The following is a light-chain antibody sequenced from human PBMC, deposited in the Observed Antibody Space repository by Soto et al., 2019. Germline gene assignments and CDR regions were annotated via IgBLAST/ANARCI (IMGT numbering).Light chain of an antibody. CDR3: QQYDRFPYT. J-gene: IGKJ2*01. Sequence: DIQMTQSPSTLSASVGDTVPITCRASPSISNWLAWYQQKPGQAPKLLIHKASTLESGVPSRFSGSGSGTEFTLTISSLQPDDFATFYCQQYDRFPYTCGQGTKLEIK. CDR1: PSISNW. CDR2: KAS. V-gene: IGKV1-5*03.